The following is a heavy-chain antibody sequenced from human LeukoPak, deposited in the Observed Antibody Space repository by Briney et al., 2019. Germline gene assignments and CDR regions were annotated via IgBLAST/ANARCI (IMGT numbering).Heavy chain of an antibody. D-gene: IGHD3-22*01. V-gene: IGHV3-21*04. Sequence: GGSLRLSCAASGFTFSSYSMNWVRQAPGKGLEWVSSISSSSSYIYYADSVKGRFTISRDNAKNSLYLQMNSLRAEDTAVYYCARDLRSDYYDSSGYYYFDYWGQGTLVTVSS. CDR1: GFTFSSYS. J-gene: IGHJ4*02. CDR2: ISSSSSYI. CDR3: ARDLRSDYYDSSGYYYFDY.